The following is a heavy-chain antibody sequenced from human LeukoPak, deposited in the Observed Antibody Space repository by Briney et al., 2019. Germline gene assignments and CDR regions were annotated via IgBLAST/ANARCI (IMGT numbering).Heavy chain of an antibody. Sequence: GGSLRLSCAASGFTISSTYMSWVRQAPGKGLEWVGRIKSITYETHYSAPVQGRFTISRDDSRTTLYLQMSSLRGDDTAVYYCARHNEFFNWGQGTLVTVSS. CDR3: ARHNEFFN. J-gene: IGHJ4*02. D-gene: IGHD3-10*01. V-gene: IGHV3-15*01. CDR1: GFTISSTY. CDR2: IKSITYET.